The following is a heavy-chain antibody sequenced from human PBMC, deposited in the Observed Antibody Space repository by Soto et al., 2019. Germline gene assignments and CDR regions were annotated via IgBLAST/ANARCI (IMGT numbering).Heavy chain of an antibody. CDR3: ARSRDIVVSGGWFDP. CDR2: IYPGDSDT. Sequence: GESLKISCKGSGYSFTIYWIGWVRQMPGKGLEWMGIIYPGDSDTRYSPSFQGQVTISADKSISTAYLQWSSLKASDTAMYYCARSRDIVVSGGWFDPWGQGTLVTVSS. J-gene: IGHJ5*02. D-gene: IGHD2-15*01. CDR1: GYSFTIYW. V-gene: IGHV5-51*01.